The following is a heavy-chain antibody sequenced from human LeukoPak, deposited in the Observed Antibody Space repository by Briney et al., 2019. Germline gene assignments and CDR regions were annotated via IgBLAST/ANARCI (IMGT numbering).Heavy chain of an antibody. D-gene: IGHD3-10*01. CDR2: IYYSGYT. Sequence: SETLPLTCTVSGGSISSSNYYWGWIRQPPGKGLEWIGSIYYSGYTYYNPSLKSRVTISVDTSKNQFSLKVSSVTAADTAVYYCASGYYYGSGSYFSIADYWGQGTLVTVSS. CDR1: GGSISSSNYY. V-gene: IGHV4-39*01. CDR3: ASGYYYGSGSYFSIADY. J-gene: IGHJ4*02.